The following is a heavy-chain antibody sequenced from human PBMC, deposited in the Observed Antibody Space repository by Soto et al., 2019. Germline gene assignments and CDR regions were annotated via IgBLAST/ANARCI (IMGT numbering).Heavy chain of an antibody. J-gene: IGHJ5*02. CDR2: IYHTGNA. CDR1: GDSISNSRFY. V-gene: IGHV4-39*01. CDR3: ARDFFDSSDYTTNWFDP. D-gene: IGHD3-22*01. Sequence: NPSETLSLTCSVSGDSISNSRFYWAWIRQPPGEGLEWTGSIYHTGNAYYNPSLKSRVTISVDTSKNQFSLKLTSVTAADAALYYCARDFFDSSDYTTNWFDPWGQGTLVTVS.